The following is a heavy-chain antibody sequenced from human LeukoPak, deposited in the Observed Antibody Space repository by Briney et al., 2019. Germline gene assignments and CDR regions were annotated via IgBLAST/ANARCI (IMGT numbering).Heavy chain of an antibody. CDR1: GDSISSSSYY. V-gene: IGHV4-39*01. CDR2: IYYSGST. Sequence: SETLSLTCTVSGDSISSSSYYWGWIRQPPGKGLEWIGTIYYSGSTYYNPSLKSRVTISVDTSKNQFSLKLSSVTAADTAVYYCARASGESIDYWGQGTLVTVSS. CDR3: ARASGESIDY. D-gene: IGHD3-10*01. J-gene: IGHJ4*02.